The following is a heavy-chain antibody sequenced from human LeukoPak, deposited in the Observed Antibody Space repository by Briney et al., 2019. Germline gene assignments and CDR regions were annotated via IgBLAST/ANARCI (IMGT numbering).Heavy chain of an antibody. Sequence: GGSLRLSCAASDFTLSPYWMTWVRQAPGRGLEWVANIDSDGGDKYYGDPVKGRFSISRDNAENSLFLQMNNLRVEDSAVYYCARGGSGSSKYWVFWGQGTLVTVSS. CDR1: DFTLSPYW. D-gene: IGHD2-8*02. J-gene: IGHJ4*02. V-gene: IGHV3-7*01. CDR3: ARGGSGSSKYWVF. CDR2: IDSDGGDK.